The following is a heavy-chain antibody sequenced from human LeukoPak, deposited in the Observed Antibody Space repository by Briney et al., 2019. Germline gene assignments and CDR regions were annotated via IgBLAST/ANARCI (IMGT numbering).Heavy chain of an antibody. V-gene: IGHV3-33*01. CDR2: IWYDGSNK. J-gene: IGHJ4*02. CDR1: GFTFSSYG. Sequence: GGSLRLSCAASGFTFSSYGMHWVRQAPGKGLEWVAVIWYDGSNKYYADSVKGRFTISRDNSKNTLYLQMNSLRAEDTAVYYCARGFAINYYDSSGYLHWDQGTLVTVSS. D-gene: IGHD3-22*01. CDR3: ARGFAINYYDSSGYLH.